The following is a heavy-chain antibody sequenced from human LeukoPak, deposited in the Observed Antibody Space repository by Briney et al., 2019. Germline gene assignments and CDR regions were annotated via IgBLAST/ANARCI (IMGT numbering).Heavy chain of an antibody. J-gene: IGHJ4*02. Sequence: PSETLSLTYTVSGGSISSSSYYWGWIRQPPGKGLEWIGSIYYSGSTYYNPSLKSRVTISVDTSKNQFALKLSSVTAADTAVYYCESGYSSGWYAVYWGQGTLVTVSS. CDR3: ESGYSSGWYAVY. V-gene: IGHV4-39*01. CDR2: IYYSGST. CDR1: GGSISSSSYY. D-gene: IGHD6-19*01.